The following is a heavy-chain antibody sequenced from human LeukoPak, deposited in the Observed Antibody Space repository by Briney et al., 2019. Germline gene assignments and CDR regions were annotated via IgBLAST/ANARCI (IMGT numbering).Heavy chain of an antibody. CDR2: IRYDGSNK. D-gene: IGHD6-13*01. CDR1: GFTFSSYA. Sequence: PGGSLRLSCAASGFTFSSYAMHWVRQAPGKGLEWVAFIRYDGSNKYYADSVKGRFTISRDNSKNTLYLQMNSLRAEDTAVYYCAVGGSYSSSWYTPFDYWGQGTLVTVSS. V-gene: IGHV3-30*02. J-gene: IGHJ4*02. CDR3: AVGGSYSSSWYTPFDY.